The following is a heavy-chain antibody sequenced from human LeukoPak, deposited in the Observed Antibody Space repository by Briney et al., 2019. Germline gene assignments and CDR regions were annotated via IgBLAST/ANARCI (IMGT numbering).Heavy chain of an antibody. V-gene: IGHV1-8*01. J-gene: IGHJ5*02. CDR1: GYNFTSYD. CDR3: VRAAQEGRDSLTGVQTWNWFDP. D-gene: IGHD3-9*01. Sequence: GAVKVSCKTSGYNFTSYDINWVRQATGQGPEWMGWMNPSSGKTGYAQNFQGRLDLTRNIALTTAYMELSSLTSEDTATYYCVRAAQEGRDSLTGVQTWNWFDPWGQGTRVTVSS. CDR2: MNPSSGKT.